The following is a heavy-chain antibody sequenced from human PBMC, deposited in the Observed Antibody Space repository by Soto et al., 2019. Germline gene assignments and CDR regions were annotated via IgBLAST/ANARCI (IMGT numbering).Heavy chain of an antibody. CDR1: GFTFSSYG. Sequence: QVQLVESGGGVVQPGRSLRLSCAASGFTFSSYGMHWVRQTPGKGLEWVAVIWYDGSNKYYADSVKGRFTISRDNSKNXXYLQMNSLRAEDTAVYYCARDPSTGGFDPRGYFDLWGRGTLVTVSS. CDR2: IWYDGSNK. J-gene: IGHJ2*01. V-gene: IGHV3-33*01. D-gene: IGHD3-10*01. CDR3: ARDPSTGGFDPRGYFDL.